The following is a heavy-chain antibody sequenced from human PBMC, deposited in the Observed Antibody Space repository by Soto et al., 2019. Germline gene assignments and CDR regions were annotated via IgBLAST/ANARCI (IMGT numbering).Heavy chain of an antibody. V-gene: IGHV5-10-1*01. CDR1: GYSFTSYW. CDR2: IDTSDSYT. Sequence: GESLKISCKGSGYSFTSYWISWVRQMPGKGLEWMGRIDTSDSYTNYSTSFQGHVTISADKSISTAYLQWSSLKASDTAMYYGAKQRTNHDAFDIWGQGTMVTVSS. J-gene: IGHJ3*02. D-gene: IGHD1-7*01. CDR3: AKQRTNHDAFDI.